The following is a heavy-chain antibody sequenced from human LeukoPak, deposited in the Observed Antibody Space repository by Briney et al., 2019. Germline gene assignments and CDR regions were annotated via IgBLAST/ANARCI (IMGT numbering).Heavy chain of an antibody. Sequence: NASQTLSLTCTVSGGSISSGSYYWSLIRQPAGKGLEWIGRIYTSGTTNYNPSLKSRVTISVDTSKKEFSLKLTSLTAADTAVYYCARGYDCGGDCYSRWYFDLWGRGTLVTVSS. J-gene: IGHJ2*01. CDR1: GGSISSGSYY. D-gene: IGHD2-21*01. V-gene: IGHV4-61*02. CDR2: IYTSGTT. CDR3: ARGYDCGGDCYSRWYFDL.